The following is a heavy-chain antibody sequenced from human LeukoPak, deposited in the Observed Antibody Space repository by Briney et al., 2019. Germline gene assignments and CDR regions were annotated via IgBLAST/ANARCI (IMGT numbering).Heavy chain of an antibody. CDR3: ARDRGYNAFDI. CDR1: GFTFSRYG. Sequence: PGGSLRLSCVVSGFTFSRYGMHWVRLAPGKGLAWVAFIRHDESNENYADSVKGRFTISRDNAKNSMYLQMNSLRADDTAEYYCARDRGYNAFDIWGQGTMVTVSS. CDR2: IRHDESNE. J-gene: IGHJ3*02. D-gene: IGHD5-18*01. V-gene: IGHV3-30*02.